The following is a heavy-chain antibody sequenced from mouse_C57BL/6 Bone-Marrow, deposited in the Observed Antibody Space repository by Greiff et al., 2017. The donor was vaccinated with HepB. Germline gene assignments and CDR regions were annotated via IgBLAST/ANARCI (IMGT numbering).Heavy chain of an antibody. CDR2: ISYDGSN. CDR1: GYSITSGYY. CDR3: ARDEVLRHLGFDV. D-gene: IGHD1-2*01. V-gene: IGHV3-6*01. Sequence: EVQLQESGPGLVKPSQSLSLTCSVTGYSITSGYYWNWIRQFPGNKLEWMGYISYDGSNNYNPSLKNRISITRDTSKNQFFLKLNSVTTEDTATYYCARDEVLRHLGFDVWGTGTTVTVSS. J-gene: IGHJ1*03.